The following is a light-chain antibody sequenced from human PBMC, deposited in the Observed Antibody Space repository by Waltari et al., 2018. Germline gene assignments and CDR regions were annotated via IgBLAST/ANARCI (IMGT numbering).Light chain of an antibody. CDR1: RSDVGYYNL. CDR2: EVT. CDR3: CSYVGLGIYV. J-gene: IGLJ1*01. Sequence: QSGMTQPASLSRSPGQSITISCPGRRSDVGYYNLVSWYQPYPGQAPQLMVYEVTKRASGVSDRFSGSKSGNTASLTIHGLQSEDEADYYCCSYVGLGIYVFGSGTKVTVL. V-gene: IGLV2-23*02.